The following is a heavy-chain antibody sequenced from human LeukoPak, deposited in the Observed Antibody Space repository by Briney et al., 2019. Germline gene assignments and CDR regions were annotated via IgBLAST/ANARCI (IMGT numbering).Heavy chain of an antibody. J-gene: IGHJ4*02. CDR1: GYTFSSYD. D-gene: IGHD3-22*01. V-gene: IGHV1-8*03. CDR2: MNPDSGNT. Sequence: ASVKVSCKASGYTFSSYDINWVRQATGQGLEWMGWMNPDSGNTGYAQKFQGRVTITRNTSISTAYMELSSLRSDDTAVYYCARSSYYDSSGYSPYFGYWGQGTLVTVSS. CDR3: ARSSYYDSSGYSPYFGY.